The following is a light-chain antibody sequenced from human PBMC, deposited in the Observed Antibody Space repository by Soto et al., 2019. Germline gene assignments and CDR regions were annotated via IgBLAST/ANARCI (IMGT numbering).Light chain of an antibody. CDR1: SSDIGGYNY. V-gene: IGLV2-14*01. CDR3: SSYTTSSTLV. Sequence: QSALTQPASVSASPGQSITISCTGTSSDIGGYNYVSWYQQHPDKAPKLMIYEVNNRPSGVSDRFSGSKSGNTASLTISGLRPEDEVDYYCSSYTTSSTLVFGTGTKVTVL. J-gene: IGLJ1*01. CDR2: EVN.